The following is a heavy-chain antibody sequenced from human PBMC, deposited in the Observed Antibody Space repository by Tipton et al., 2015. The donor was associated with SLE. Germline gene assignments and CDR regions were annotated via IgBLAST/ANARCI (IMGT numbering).Heavy chain of an antibody. CDR1: GGSISSYY. CDR3: ARLGGYSGYDYSDY. J-gene: IGHJ4*02. V-gene: IGHV4-59*08. D-gene: IGHD5-12*01. Sequence: TLSLTCTDSGGSISSYYWSWIRQPPGKGLEWIGYIYYSGSTNYNPSLKSRVTISVDTSKNQFSLKLSSVTAADTAVYYCARLGGYSGYDYSDYWGQGTLVTVSS. CDR2: IYYSGST.